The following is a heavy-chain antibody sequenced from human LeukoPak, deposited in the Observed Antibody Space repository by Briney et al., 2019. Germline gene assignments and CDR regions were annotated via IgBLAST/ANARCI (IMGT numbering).Heavy chain of an antibody. V-gene: IGHV1-2*02. CDR3: ARDGHYGSGHVDY. CDR2: INPNSGGT. Sequence: ASVKVSCKASGYTFTVFYMQWVRQAPGQGLEWMGWINPNSGGTYSAQKFQGRVTMTRDKSTSTAYMELRSLRSDDTAVYYCARDGHYGSGHVDYWGQGTLVTVSS. D-gene: IGHD3-10*01. J-gene: IGHJ4*02. CDR1: GYTFTVFY.